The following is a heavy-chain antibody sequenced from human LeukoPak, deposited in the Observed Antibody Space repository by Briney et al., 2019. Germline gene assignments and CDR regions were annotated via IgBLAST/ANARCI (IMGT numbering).Heavy chain of an antibody. J-gene: IGHJ4*02. V-gene: IGHV1-18*01. CDR2: ISAYNGNT. D-gene: IGHD6-19*01. CDR3: ARDRDSSGWSRPDY. CDR1: GYTFTSYG. Sequence: ASVKVSCKASGYTFTSYGISWVRQAPRQGLEWMGWISAYNGNTNYAQKLQGRVTMTTDTSTSSAYMELRSLRSDDTAVYYCARDRDSSGWSRPDYWGQGTLVTVSS.